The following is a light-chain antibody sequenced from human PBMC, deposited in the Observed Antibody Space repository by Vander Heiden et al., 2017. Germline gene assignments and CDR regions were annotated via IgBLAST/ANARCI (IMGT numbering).Light chain of an antibody. CDR3: QQRLSYPRT. Sequence: DIQLAHSPSFLSASVGDRVTITCRASQSISSYLAWYQQKPGKAPKLLIYAASALQSGVPSRFSGRGSGTDFTLTISSLQPEDFATYYCQQRLSYPRTFGPGTKVDVK. V-gene: IGKV1-9*01. CDR2: AAS. CDR1: QSISSY. J-gene: IGKJ3*01.